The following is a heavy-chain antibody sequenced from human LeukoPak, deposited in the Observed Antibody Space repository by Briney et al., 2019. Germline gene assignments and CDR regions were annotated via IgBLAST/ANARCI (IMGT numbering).Heavy chain of an antibody. CDR2: ISSSSSTI. D-gene: IGHD1-1*01. Sequence: PGGSLRLSCAASGFTFSSYSMTWVRQAPGKGLEWVSYISSSSSTIYYADSVKGRFTISRDNAKNSLYLQMNSLRAEDTAVYYCARASIPNPDETGTRNWGQGTLVTVSS. CDR1: GFTFSSYS. V-gene: IGHV3-48*01. J-gene: IGHJ4*02. CDR3: ARASIPNPDETGTRN.